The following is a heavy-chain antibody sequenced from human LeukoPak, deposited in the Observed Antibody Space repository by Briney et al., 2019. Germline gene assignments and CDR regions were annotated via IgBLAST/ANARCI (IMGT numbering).Heavy chain of an antibody. CDR2: IYTSGST. CDR1: GGSISSGSYY. J-gene: IGHJ4*02. CDR3: ARGPGPRYFDY. V-gene: IGHV4-61*02. D-gene: IGHD3-16*02. Sequence: SETLSLTCTVSGGSISSGSYYWSWIRQPAGKGLEWIGRIYTSGSTNYNPSLKSRVTMSVDTSKNHFSLELTSVTAAGTAFCYCARGPGPRYFDYWGQGTLVSVSS.